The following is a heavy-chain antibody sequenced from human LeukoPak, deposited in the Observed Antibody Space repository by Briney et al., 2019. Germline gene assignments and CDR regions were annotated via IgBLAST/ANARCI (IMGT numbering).Heavy chain of an antibody. D-gene: IGHD3-9*01. Sequence: SETLSLTCTVSGGSISSYYWSWIRQPPGKGLEWIGYIYYSGSTNYTPSLKSRVTISVDTSKNQFSLKLSSVTAADTAVYYCARVPKYYDILTGYYTGGMDVWGQGTTVTVSS. CDR2: IYYSGST. V-gene: IGHV4-59*01. CDR3: ARVPKYYDILTGYYTGGMDV. J-gene: IGHJ6*02. CDR1: GGSISSYY.